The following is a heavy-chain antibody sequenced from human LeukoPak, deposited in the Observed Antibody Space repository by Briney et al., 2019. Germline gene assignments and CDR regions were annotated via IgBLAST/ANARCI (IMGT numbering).Heavy chain of an antibody. CDR3: ARDRYSGYDYSGLGY. V-gene: IGHV3-48*01. Sequence: GGSLRLSCAASGFTFSSYWMHWVRQAPGKGLEWVSYISSSSSTIYYADSVKGRFTISRDNAKNSLYLQMNSLRAEDTAVYYCARDRYSGYDYSGLGYWGQGTLVTVSS. J-gene: IGHJ4*02. D-gene: IGHD5-12*01. CDR2: ISSSSSTI. CDR1: GFTFSSYW.